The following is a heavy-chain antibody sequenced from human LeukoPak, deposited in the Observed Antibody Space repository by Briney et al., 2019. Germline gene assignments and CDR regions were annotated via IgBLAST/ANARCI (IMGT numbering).Heavy chain of an antibody. CDR1: GGSFSGYY. D-gene: IGHD6-13*01. J-gene: IGHJ5*02. CDR3: WKSEEAAASHWFDP. Sequence: SETLSLTCAVYGGSFSGYYWSWIRQPPGKGLEWIGEINHSGSNNYNPSLKGRVTISVDTSKNQFSLELSLLTGADTAGYFCWKSEEAAASHWFDPWGQGTLDTVS. CDR2: INHSGSN. V-gene: IGHV4-34*01.